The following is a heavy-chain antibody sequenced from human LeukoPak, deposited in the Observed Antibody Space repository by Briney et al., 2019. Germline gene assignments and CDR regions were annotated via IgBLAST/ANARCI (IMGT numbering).Heavy chain of an antibody. J-gene: IGHJ4*02. CDR2: ISWNSRKI. V-gene: IGHV3-9*01. D-gene: IGHD3-10*01. Sequence: GGSLRLSCAASGLTFDEYAMYWVRQAPGKALEWVSGISWNSRKIGYSESVKGRFTISRDNAKNSLYLQMKSLTTEDTALYYCARGMGYFGSGSLLWDWGQGTRVTVPS. CDR3: ARGMGYFGSGSLLWD. CDR1: GLTFDEYA.